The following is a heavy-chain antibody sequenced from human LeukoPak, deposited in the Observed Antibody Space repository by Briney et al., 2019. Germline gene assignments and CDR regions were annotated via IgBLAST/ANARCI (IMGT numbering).Heavy chain of an antibody. J-gene: IGHJ6*02. CDR1: GFTFSSYW. CDR2: INSDGSST. V-gene: IGHV3-74*01. Sequence: GGSLRLSCAASGFTFSSYWTHWVRQAPGKGLVWVSRINSDGSSTSYADSVKGRFTISRDNAKNSLYLQMNSLRAEDTAVYYCAREYYYGSGSYYNVPDVWGQGTTVTVSS. CDR3: AREYYYGSGSYYNVPDV. D-gene: IGHD3-10*01.